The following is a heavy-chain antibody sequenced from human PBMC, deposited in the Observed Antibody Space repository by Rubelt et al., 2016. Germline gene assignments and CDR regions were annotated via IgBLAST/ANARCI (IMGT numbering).Heavy chain of an antibody. CDR1: GYTFTSYG. CDR3: ASMYSSSWYRGWFDP. V-gene: IGHV1-18*01. D-gene: IGHD6-13*01. J-gene: IGHJ5*02. CDR2: ISAYNDNT. Sequence: QVQLVQSGAEVKKPGASVKVSCKASGYTFTSYGISWVRQAPGQGLEWMGWISAYNDNTNYAQKLQGRGTMTQDTSTSTAYMELRSLGSDDTAVYYCASMYSSSWYRGWFDPWGQGTLVTVSS.